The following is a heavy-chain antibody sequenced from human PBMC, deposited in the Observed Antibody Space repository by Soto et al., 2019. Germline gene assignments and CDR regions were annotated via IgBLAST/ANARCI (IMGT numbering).Heavy chain of an antibody. J-gene: IGHJ4*02. D-gene: IGHD2-15*01. CDR2: INPSGGSS. CDR1: GYTFTGYY. CDR3: ARVYCSGGSCYSIDY. V-gene: IGHV1-46*03. Sequence: ASVKVSCKASGYTFTGYYMHWVRQAPGQGLEWMGIINPSGGSSNYAQKFKGRVTMTRDTSTSTVYKELSSLRSEDTAVYYCARVYCSGGSCYSIDYWGQGTLVTVSS.